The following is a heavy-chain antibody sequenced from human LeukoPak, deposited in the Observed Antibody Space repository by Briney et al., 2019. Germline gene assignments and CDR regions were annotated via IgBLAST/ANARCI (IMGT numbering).Heavy chain of an antibody. Sequence: SETLSLTCTVSGGSISTDYWSWIRQPPGRGLEWIGYLYNSGSTTYNPSLKSRVTISVDTSKNQFSLKLSSVTAADTAVYYCARQGAYYYGMDVWGQGTTVTVSS. V-gene: IGHV4-59*08. CDR2: LYNSGST. J-gene: IGHJ6*02. CDR1: GGSISTDY. CDR3: ARQGAYYYGMDV. D-gene: IGHD4/OR15-4a*01.